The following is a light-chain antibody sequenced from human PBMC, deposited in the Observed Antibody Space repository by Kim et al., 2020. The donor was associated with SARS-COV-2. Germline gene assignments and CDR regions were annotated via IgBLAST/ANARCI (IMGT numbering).Light chain of an antibody. J-gene: IGKJ2*03. V-gene: IGKV1-39*01. CDR2: AAS. CDR1: QSIRSY. Sequence: SATVGERVTITCRASQSIRSYLNWYQQKPGKAPKLLIYAASSLQSGVPSRFSGSGSGTDFTLTISSLQPEDFATYYCQQSYSTPYSFGQGTKLEI. CDR3: QQSYSTPYS.